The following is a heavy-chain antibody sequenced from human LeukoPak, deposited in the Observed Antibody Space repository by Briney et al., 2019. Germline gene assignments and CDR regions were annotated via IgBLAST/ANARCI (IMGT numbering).Heavy chain of an antibody. CDR3: ARGSGTYSSFDY. CDR1: GYTFTSYY. D-gene: IGHD1-26*01. Sequence: GASVKVSCKASGYTFTSYYMHWARQAPGQGLEWMGIINPSGGNTLYAQKFQGRVTMTRDMSTSTVYMELSSLSSEDTAVYYCARGSGTYSSFDYWGQGTLVTVSS. J-gene: IGHJ4*02. CDR2: INPSGGNT. V-gene: IGHV1-46*01.